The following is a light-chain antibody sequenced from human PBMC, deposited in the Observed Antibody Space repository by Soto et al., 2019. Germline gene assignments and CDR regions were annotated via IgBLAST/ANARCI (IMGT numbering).Light chain of an antibody. J-gene: IGKJ4*01. V-gene: IGKV3-20*01. CDR2: GTS. CDR3: QQYHDWPLT. CDR1: QAVSSSF. Sequence: DIVLTQSPGTLSLSPGQRATLSCRASQAVSSSFLAWYQQRPGQAPRLVIYGTSTRATGIPDRFSGSGSGTEFTLTISSLQSEDLAVYHCQQYHDWPLTLGGGTKVDIK.